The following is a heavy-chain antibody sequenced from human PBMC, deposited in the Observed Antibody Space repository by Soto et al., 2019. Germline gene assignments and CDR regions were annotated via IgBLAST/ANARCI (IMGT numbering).Heavy chain of an antibody. CDR1: GFTVGRNY. V-gene: IGHV3-53*02. CDR3: ARRFYGMDV. Sequence: QLVATGGGLLQPGGSLRVSCAASGFTVGRNYMSWVRQAPGKGLEWVSVIYSDGRTYYADSVKGRFTTSRDNSKNTLYLQMNSLRAEDTAVYYCARRFYGMDVWGQGTTVTVSS. CDR2: IYSDGRT. J-gene: IGHJ6*02.